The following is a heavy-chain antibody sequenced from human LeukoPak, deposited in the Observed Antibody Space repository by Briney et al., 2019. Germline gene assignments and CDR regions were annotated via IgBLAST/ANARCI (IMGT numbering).Heavy chain of an antibody. J-gene: IGHJ5*02. D-gene: IGHD6-13*01. Sequence: SETLSLPCTVSGYSISSGGYSWSWIRQPPGKAMEFIAYIYYTGNTYFNPSLKSRVTISVDTSKNQFSLKLSSVTAADTAVYYCARVLAAAGNNWFDPWGQGTLVTVSS. CDR1: GYSISSGGYS. CDR3: ARVLAAAGNNWFDP. V-gene: IGHV4-30-4*07. CDR2: IYYTGNT.